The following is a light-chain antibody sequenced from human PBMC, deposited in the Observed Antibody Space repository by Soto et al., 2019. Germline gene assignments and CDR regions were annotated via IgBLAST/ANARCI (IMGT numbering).Light chain of an antibody. CDR1: SGHNTYA. CDR2: LNSDGSH. Sequence: QLVLTQSPSASASLGASVRLTCTLSSGHNTYAIAWHQQQPEKGPRYLMRLNSDGSHSKGDGIPDRFSGSSSGAERYLTISSLHSEDEADYYCQTWGTGIVVFGGGTQLTVL. CDR3: QTWGTGIVV. V-gene: IGLV4-69*01. J-gene: IGLJ2*01.